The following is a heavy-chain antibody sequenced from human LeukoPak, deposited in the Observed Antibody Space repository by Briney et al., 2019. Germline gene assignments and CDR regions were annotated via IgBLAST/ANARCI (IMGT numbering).Heavy chain of an antibody. CDR2: INHSGST. D-gene: IGHD2-15*01. V-gene: IGHV4-34*01. Sequence: TSETLSLTCAVYGGSFSGYYWSWIRQPPGKGLEWIGEINHSGSTNYNPSLKSRVTISVDTSKNQFSLKLSSVTAADTAVYYCAREGRSSTPGYWGQGTLVTVSS. CDR3: AREGRSSTPGY. CDR1: GGSFSGYY. J-gene: IGHJ4*02.